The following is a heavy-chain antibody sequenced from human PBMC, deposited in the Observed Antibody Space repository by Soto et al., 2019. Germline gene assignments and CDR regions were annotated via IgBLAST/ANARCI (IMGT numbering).Heavy chain of an antibody. D-gene: IGHD1-26*01. CDR2: IYSSGDT. CDR3: ARDLLGRPYYYGMDV. J-gene: IGHJ6*02. V-gene: IGHV3-53*01. Sequence: HPVGSLRLSCAASGFTVSSNYMSWVRQAPGKGLEWVSVIYSSGDTYYADSVKGRFTISRDNSKNTLYLQMNSLRAEDTAVYYCARDLLGRPYYYGMDVWGQGTTVTRLL. CDR1: GFTVSSNY.